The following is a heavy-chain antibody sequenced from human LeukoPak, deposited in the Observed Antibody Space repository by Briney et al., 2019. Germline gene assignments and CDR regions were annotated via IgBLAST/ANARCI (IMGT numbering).Heavy chain of an antibody. CDR3: ARMTVVPAVDYYYYMDV. D-gene: IGHD2-2*01. V-gene: IGHV4-61*02. J-gene: IGHJ6*03. Sequence: PSETLSLTCTVSGGSINNPNYYWSWIRQPAGKGLEWIGRIYTSGSTNYNPSLKSRVTMSVDTSKNQFSLKLSSVTAADTAVYYCARMTVVPAVDYYYYMDVWGKGTTVTVSS. CDR2: IYTSGST. CDR1: GGSINNPNYY.